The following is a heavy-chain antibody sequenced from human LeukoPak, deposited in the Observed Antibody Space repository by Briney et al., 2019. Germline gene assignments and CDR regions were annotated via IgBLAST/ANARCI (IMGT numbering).Heavy chain of an antibody. V-gene: IGHV3-30*01. CDR1: GFTFSSYA. Sequence: PGGSLRLSCAASGFTFSSYAMHWVRQAPGKGLEWVAVISYDGSNKYYADSVKGRFTISRDNSKNTLYLQMNSLRAEDTAVYYCARVRLGQQLVLGGFDYWGRGTLVTASS. J-gene: IGHJ4*02. CDR3: ARVRLGQQLVLGGFDY. D-gene: IGHD6-13*01. CDR2: ISYDGSNK.